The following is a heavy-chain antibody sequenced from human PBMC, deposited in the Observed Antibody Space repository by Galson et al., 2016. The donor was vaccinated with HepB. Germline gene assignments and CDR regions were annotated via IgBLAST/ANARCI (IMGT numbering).Heavy chain of an antibody. J-gene: IGHJ3*02. V-gene: IGHV3-9*01. D-gene: IGHD2-2*01. Sequence: SLRLSCAASGFTFDDYAMHWVRQGPGKGLEWVSGISWNSGSIGHADSVKGRFTISRDNAKNSLYLQMNSLRAEDTALYYCAKNLGYCSSNSCYPAFDIWGQGTMVTVSS. CDR3: AKNLGYCSSNSCYPAFDI. CDR2: ISWNSGSI. CDR1: GFTFDDYA.